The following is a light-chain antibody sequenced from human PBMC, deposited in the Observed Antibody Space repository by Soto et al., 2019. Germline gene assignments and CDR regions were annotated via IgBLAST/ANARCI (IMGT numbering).Light chain of an antibody. CDR3: EHYGTTPRT. CDR1: QSVSFNY. Sequence: EIVLTQSPGTLSLSPGARATLSCRASQSVSFNYVAGYKQKPGQAPRLLVHGASTRVTGIPDRFTGSGSEADFTLTNSRLEPEDLAVYFCEHYGTTPRTFGQRTKVEVK. CDR2: GAS. J-gene: IGKJ1*01. V-gene: IGKV3-20*01.